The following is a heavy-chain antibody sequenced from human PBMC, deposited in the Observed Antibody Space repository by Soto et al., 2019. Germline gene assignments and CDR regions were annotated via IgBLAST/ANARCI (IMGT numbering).Heavy chain of an antibody. D-gene: IGHD4-17*01. CDR1: GGSVTNSSYY. CDR3: VSQRTTVPTQAYFDY. V-gene: IGHV4-39*01. CDR2: VYYRGRS. Sequence: RPSETLSLTCTVSGGSVTNSSYYWGRIRQSPGKGLEWIGSVYYRGRSYSKSSVKSRVTISVDTSKNRFSLSLNSVTASDTAVYFCVSQRTTVPTQAYFDYWGPGALVTVSS. J-gene: IGHJ4*02.